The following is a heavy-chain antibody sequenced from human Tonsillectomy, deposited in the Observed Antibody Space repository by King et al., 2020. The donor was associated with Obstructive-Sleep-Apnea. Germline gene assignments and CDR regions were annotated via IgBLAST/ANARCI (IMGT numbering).Heavy chain of an antibody. J-gene: IGHJ3*02. CDR2: ISNDGSA. CDR1: GACISTFY. V-gene: IGHV4-59*01. CDR3: ARDLNAFDI. Sequence: QLQESGPGLVKPSETLSLTCTVSGACISTFYWSWIRQSPGKGLEWFGFISNDGSAKYNPTLESRFTMSVDTSNNPFFLKLSSVTAADTAMYYCARDLNAFDIWGQGTMVTVSS.